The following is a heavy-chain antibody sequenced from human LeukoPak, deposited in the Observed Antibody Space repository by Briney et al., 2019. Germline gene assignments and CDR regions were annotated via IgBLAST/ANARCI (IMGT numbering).Heavy chain of an antibody. CDR3: ARENNSGWYRKAAFDY. CDR2: INPNGGGT. CDR1: GYTFTAYY. Sequence: GASVKVSCKASGYTFTAYYIHCVRQAPGQGLEWMGWINPNGGGTNYAQNFQGRVTMTRDTSLSTAYMELSRLRSDDTAIYYCARENNSGWYRKAAFDYWGQGTLVTVTS. J-gene: IGHJ4*02. V-gene: IGHV1-2*02. D-gene: IGHD6-19*01.